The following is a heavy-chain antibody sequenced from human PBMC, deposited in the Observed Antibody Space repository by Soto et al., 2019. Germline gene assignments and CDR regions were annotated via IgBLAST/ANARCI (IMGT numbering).Heavy chain of an antibody. CDR3: ARSDKIGSVDY. J-gene: IGHJ4*02. D-gene: IGHD2-21*01. CDR1: GFTFNTYA. Sequence: GGSLRLSCAASGFTFNTYAMSWVRQAPGKGLEWVSIISGSGNTTIYADSVKGRFTISRDNSKNTVYLQMNSLRAEDTAVYYCARSDKIGSVDYWGRGILVTVSS. V-gene: IGHV3-23*01. CDR2: ISGSGNTT.